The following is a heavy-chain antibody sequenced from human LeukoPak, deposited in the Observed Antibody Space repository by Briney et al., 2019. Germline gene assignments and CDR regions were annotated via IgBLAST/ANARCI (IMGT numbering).Heavy chain of an antibody. CDR3: AKDSVSTRLRYFDY. Sequence: GGSLRLSCAASGFTFSSYSMNWVRQAPGKGLEWVSSISSSSSYIYYADSVKGRFTISRDNAKNSLYLQMNSLRSEDTAVYYCAKDSVSTRLRYFDYWGQGTLVTFSS. CDR2: ISSSSSYI. CDR1: GFTFSSYS. D-gene: IGHD4-17*01. V-gene: IGHV3-21*01. J-gene: IGHJ4*02.